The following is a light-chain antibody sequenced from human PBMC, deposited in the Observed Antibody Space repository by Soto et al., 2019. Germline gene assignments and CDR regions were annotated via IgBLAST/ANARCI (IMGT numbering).Light chain of an antibody. J-gene: IGKJ2*01. CDR2: DAS. Sequence: EIVLTQSPATLSLSPGERATLSCGASQSVSSGYLAWYQQKPVVAPMLLIYDASIRATGIPDRFSGSGSGTDFTLTISTLEPEDFAVYYCQQYGSSPFTFGQGTKLEIK. V-gene: IGKV3D-20*01. CDR1: QSVSSGY. CDR3: QQYGSSPFT.